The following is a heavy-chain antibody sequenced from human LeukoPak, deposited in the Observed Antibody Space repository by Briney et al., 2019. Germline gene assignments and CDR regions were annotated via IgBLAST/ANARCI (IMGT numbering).Heavy chain of an antibody. CDR2: ISSSSSYI. D-gene: IGHD6-6*01. CDR3: ARGPIAALDSYYFDY. J-gene: IGHJ4*02. V-gene: IGHV3-21*01. CDR1: GVTFSIYT. Sequence: SLRLSCAASGVTFSIYTMNWVRQAPGKGLEWVSSISSSSSYIYYADSVKGRFTIHRDNSKNTLYLQMNRLRAEDTDVCYCARGPIAALDSYYFDYWGQGTLVTVSS.